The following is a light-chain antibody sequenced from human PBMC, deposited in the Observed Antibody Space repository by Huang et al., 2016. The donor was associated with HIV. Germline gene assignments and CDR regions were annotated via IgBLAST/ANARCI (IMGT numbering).Light chain of an antibody. V-gene: IGKV3-15*01. CDR1: QNIDTN. Sequence: EIVMTQSPATLSVSPGERAILLCRASQNIDTNVAGYQQKPGQAPRLLIFGASTRATGSAARFTGGGSETEFTLTINSVQSEDVAMYYCHQYNDWPPWTFGQGTRVEI. CDR2: GAS. CDR3: HQYNDWPPWT. J-gene: IGKJ1*01.